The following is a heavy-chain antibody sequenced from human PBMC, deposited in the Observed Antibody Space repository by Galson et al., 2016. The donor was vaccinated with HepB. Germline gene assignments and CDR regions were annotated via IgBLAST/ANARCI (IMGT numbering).Heavy chain of an antibody. CDR1: GGSISNSNYY. V-gene: IGHV4-39*01. CDR2: IYYSGST. Sequence: TLSLTCTVSGGSISNSNYYWGWIRQPPGKGLEWIGSIYYSGSTYYNPSLKSRVTISVDTSKNQFSLKLSSVTAADTAVYYWARLDYYGSGGFDYGGQGTLVTVSA. J-gene: IGHJ4*02. CDR3: ARLDYYGSGGFDY. D-gene: IGHD3-10*01.